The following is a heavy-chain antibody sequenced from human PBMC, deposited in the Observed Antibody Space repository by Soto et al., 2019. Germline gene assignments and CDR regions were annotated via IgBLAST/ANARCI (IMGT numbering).Heavy chain of an antibody. D-gene: IGHD2-21*02. CDR3: VRTAREGAVAPHWFDR. V-gene: IGHV4-30-4*01. CDR1: GASIRSTDYY. J-gene: IGHJ5*02. Sequence: SETLSLTCTVSGASIRSTDYYWSWIRQAPGKGLEWIGYVYYTGSTYYNPSLMSRLTISVDTSKNQFSLKLTSVTAAEAAVYYCVRTAREGAVAPHWFDRWGQGTQVTVSS. CDR2: VYYTGST.